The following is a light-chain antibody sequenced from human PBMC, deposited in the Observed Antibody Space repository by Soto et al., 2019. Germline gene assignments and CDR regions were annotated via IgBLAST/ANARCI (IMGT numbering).Light chain of an antibody. J-gene: IGLJ1*01. CDR2: GVT. CDR3: SSYTSGSSHYV. Sequence: LTQPASVSGSPGQSITISCTGTSSDVGAYYSVSWYQHHPGKAPKLIIYGVTNRPSGVSNRFSGSKSGNTASLTISGLQAEDEADYHCSSYTSGSSHYVFGTGTKVTVL. CDR1: SSDVGAYYS. V-gene: IGLV2-14*01.